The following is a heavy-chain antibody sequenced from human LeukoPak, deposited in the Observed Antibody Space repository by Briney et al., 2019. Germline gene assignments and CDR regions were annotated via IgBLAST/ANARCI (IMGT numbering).Heavy chain of an antibody. J-gene: IGHJ5*02. V-gene: IGHV3-23*01. CDR3: AKGMSWFDP. CDR2: ISGSGGST. CDR1: GFTFSDYY. Sequence: GGSLRLSCAASGFTFSDYYMSWIRQAPGKGLEWVSSISGSGGSTYYADSVKGRFTISRDNSENTVYLQMNSLRAEDTAVYYCAKGMSWFDPWGQGTLVTVSS.